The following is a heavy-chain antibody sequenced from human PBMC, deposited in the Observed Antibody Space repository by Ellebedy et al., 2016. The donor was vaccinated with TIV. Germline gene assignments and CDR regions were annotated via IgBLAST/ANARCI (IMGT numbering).Heavy chain of an antibody. Sequence: SETLSLXXTVSGGSISSGGYYWSWIRQPPGKGLEWIGYIYYSGSTNYNPSLKSRVTISVDTSKNQFSLKLSSVTAADTAVYYCARGSPEEVVVADFDYWGQGTLVTVSS. J-gene: IGHJ4*02. CDR1: GGSISSGGYY. D-gene: IGHD2-15*01. CDR3: ARGSPEEVVVADFDY. CDR2: IYYSGST. V-gene: IGHV4-61*08.